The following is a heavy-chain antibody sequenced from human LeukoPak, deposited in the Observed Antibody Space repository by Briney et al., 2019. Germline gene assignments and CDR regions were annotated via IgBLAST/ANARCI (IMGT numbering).Heavy chain of an antibody. CDR1: GFTFSSYW. V-gene: IGHV3-7*05. CDR3: AKEELMGSAFDM. Sequence: GGSLRLSCAASGFTFSSYWMSWVRQAPGKGLEWVANIKQDGSGKYYVDSVKGRFTISRDNAKNSLYLQMNSLRADGTAVYYCAKEELMGSAFDMWGQGTMVTVSS. D-gene: IGHD2-8*01. CDR2: IKQDGSGK. J-gene: IGHJ3*02.